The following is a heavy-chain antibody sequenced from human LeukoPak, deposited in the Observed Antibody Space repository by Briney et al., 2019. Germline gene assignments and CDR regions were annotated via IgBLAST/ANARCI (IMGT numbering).Heavy chain of an antibody. D-gene: IGHD3-22*01. J-gene: IGHJ6*03. CDR3: ARGYYDSSGYYDYYYMDV. CDR1: GGSISSYY. V-gene: IGHV4-59*01. CDR2: IYYSGST. Sequence: TSETLSLTCTVSGGSISSYYWSWIRQPPGKGLEWIGYIYYSGSTNYNPSLKSRVTISVDTSKNQFSLKLSSVTAADTAVYYCARGYYDSSGYYDYYYMDVWGKGTTVTISS.